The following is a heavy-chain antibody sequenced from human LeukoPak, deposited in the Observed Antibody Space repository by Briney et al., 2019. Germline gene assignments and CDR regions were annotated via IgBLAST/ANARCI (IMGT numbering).Heavy chain of an antibody. CDR1: GGSISTYY. CDR3: ARSGGYSSSWSL. D-gene: IGHD6-13*01. Sequence: SETLSLTCTVSGGSISTYYWNWIRQPPGKGLEWIGYISNTGITTYNPSLKSRVTISVDTSKSQFSLKLSSVTAADTAVYYCARSGGYSSSWSLWGQGTLVTVSS. V-gene: IGHV4-59*01. CDR2: ISNTGIT. J-gene: IGHJ4*02.